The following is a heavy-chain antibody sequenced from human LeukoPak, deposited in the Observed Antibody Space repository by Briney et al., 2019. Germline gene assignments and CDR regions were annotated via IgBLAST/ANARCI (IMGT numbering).Heavy chain of an antibody. CDR1: GYTFTDYY. V-gene: IGHV1-2*02. Sequence: GASVKVSCKTSGYTFTDYYMQWVRQAPGQGLEWMGWINPSDGDTKSARKFQGRVTMTRDTSISTAYMELSRLRSDDTAVYYCARVVGAVAGTGWFDPWGQGTLVTVSS. D-gene: IGHD6-19*01. J-gene: IGHJ5*02. CDR2: INPSDGDT. CDR3: ARVVGAVAGTGWFDP.